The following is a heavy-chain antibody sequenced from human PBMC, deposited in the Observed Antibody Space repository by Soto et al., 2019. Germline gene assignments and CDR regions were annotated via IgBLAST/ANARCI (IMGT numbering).Heavy chain of an antibody. CDR2: ISWNSGSI. J-gene: IGHJ4*02. V-gene: IGHV3-9*01. CDR3: VKSRTVTTKYYFDY. D-gene: IGHD4-17*01. Sequence: PGGSLRLSCAASGFTFDDYVMHWVRQAPGKGLEWVSGISWNSGSIDYADSVKGRFNISRDNAKNSLYLQMNSLRAEDTALYYCVKSRTVTTKYYFDYWGQGTLVTVSS. CDR1: GFTFDDYV.